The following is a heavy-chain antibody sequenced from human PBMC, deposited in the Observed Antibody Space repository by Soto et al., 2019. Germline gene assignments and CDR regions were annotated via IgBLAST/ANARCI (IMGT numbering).Heavy chain of an antibody. CDR3: ARPRTVATTKGYDY. Sequence: QVQLVQSGAEVKKPGSSVKVSCEASGGTFSNYPFTWVRQAPGQGLEWMGGIIPIFGTVTYAQKFQGRLTISADESTSTAYMEMSGLTSEDTAVYYCARPRTVATTKGYDYWGQGTLVTVSS. D-gene: IGHD1-1*01. J-gene: IGHJ4*02. V-gene: IGHV1-69*01. CDR2: IIPIFGTV. CDR1: GGTFSNYP.